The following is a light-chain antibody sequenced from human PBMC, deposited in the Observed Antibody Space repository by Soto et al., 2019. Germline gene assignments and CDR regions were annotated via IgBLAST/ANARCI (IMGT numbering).Light chain of an antibody. CDR1: QSIINW. CDR3: LQHNSYPIT. J-gene: IGKJ5*01. V-gene: IGKV1-5*01. CDR2: HAS. Sequence: DIQMTQSPSTLPASVGDRFAITCGASQSIINWLAWYRQKPGTAPKLLIYHASNLESGVPSRFSGSGSGTEFTLTISSLQPEDFATYYCLQHNSYPITFGQGTRLEI.